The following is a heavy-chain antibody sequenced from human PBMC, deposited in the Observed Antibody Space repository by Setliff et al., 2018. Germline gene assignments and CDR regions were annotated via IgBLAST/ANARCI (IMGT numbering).Heavy chain of an antibody. CDR3: VREGVHSRSSTDYRYYMDV. CDR1: GYTFRSYG. J-gene: IGHJ6*03. CDR2: TIPMFGTT. V-gene: IGHV1-69*05. Sequence: GASVKVSCKASGYTFRSYGISWVRQAPGQGLEWMGGTIPMFGTTNYARKFQGRVTIITDESTSTAYMQLSSLGSEDTAVYYCVREGVHSRSSTDYRYYMDVWGKGTRSPSP. D-gene: IGHD6-6*01.